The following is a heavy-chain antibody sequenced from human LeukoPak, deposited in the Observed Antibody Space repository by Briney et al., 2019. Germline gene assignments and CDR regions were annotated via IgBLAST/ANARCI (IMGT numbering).Heavy chain of an antibody. J-gene: IGHJ4*02. CDR1: GGSITSGGDY. CDR2: IYYSGTT. D-gene: IGHD4-17*01. V-gene: IGHV4-31*03. Sequence: SETLSLTCTVSGGSITSGGDYWSWIRQHPGKGLEWIGCIYYSGTTYYHPSLTSRVAISVDTSKHQFSLKLSSVTAADTGVYYCARSGTVTNWNYWGQGTLVTVSS. CDR3: ARSGTVTNWNY.